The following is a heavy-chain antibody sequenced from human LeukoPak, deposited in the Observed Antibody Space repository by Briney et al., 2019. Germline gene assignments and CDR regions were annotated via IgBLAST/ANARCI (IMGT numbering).Heavy chain of an antibody. CDR3: ARDRHGGAFDY. CDR1: GFTFSSYA. Sequence: SGGSLRLSCAASGFTFSSYAMSWVRQAPGKGLEWLSYINTGGTNIYYADSVKGRFTVSRDNAKNSLYLQINSLRAEDTAVYSCARDRHGGAFDYWGQGTLVTVSS. V-gene: IGHV3-48*04. J-gene: IGHJ4*02. CDR2: INTGGTNI. D-gene: IGHD3-16*01.